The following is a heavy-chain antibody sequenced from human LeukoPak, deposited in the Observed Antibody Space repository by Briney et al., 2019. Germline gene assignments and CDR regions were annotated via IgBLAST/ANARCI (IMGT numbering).Heavy chain of an antibody. V-gene: IGHV1-2*06. CDR3: ARVSHQSSGFHHDSFDL. J-gene: IGHJ3*01. CDR1: GSTFSSYG. Sequence: GRSLRLSCAASGSTFSSYGMHWVRQAPGKGLEWMGRINPHTGGTNYAEKFQGRVSMTRDTSVSSAYIELNRLKSDDTALYYCARVSHQSSGFHHDSFDLWGQGTMVTVSS. D-gene: IGHD3-22*01. CDR2: INPHTGGT.